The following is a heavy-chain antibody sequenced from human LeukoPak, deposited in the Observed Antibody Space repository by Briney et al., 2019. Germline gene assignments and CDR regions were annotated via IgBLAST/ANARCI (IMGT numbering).Heavy chain of an antibody. CDR3: ARGSRRTVVVTTRYYYYMDV. V-gene: IGHV4-34*01. Sequence: SETLSLTCPVSGGSFNGYYWTWIRQSPGQGLEWIGEINHSGSSNYNPSLKSRVTISVDTSKNQFSLKMRSVTAADTAVYYCARGSRRTVVVTTRYYYYMDVWGKGTTVTVSS. D-gene: IGHD2-21*02. J-gene: IGHJ6*03. CDR2: INHSGSS. CDR1: GGSFNGYY.